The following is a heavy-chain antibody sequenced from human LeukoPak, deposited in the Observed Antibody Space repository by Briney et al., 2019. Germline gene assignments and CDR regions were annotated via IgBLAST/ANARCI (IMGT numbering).Heavy chain of an antibody. Sequence: ASETLSLTCTVSGGSISSSSYYWGWIRQPPGKGLEWIGSIYYSGSTYYNPSLKSRVTISVDTSKNQFSLKLSSVTAADTAVYYCEIYYYYYGMDVWGQGTTVTVSS. J-gene: IGHJ6*02. CDR2: IYYSGST. V-gene: IGHV4-39*01. CDR3: EIYYYYYGMDV. CDR1: GGSISSSSYY.